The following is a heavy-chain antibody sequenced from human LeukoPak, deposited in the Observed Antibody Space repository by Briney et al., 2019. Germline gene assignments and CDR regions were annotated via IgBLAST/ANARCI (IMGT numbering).Heavy chain of an antibody. CDR3: AKDLGTKYCIDY. CDR1: GFTFSSYS. V-gene: IGHV3-30*18. D-gene: IGHD2-8*02. CDR2: ISWDGAVI. Sequence: PGGSLRLSCAASGFTFSSYSVNWVRQAPGKGLEWIAFISWDGAVIYYADSVKGRFTISRDTSKRTVSLQVDSLRAEDTAVYYCAKDLGTKYCIDYWGQGALVTVSS. J-gene: IGHJ4*02.